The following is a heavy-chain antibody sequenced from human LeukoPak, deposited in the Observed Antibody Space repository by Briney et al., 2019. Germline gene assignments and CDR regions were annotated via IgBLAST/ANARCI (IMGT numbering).Heavy chain of an antibody. J-gene: IGHJ4*02. Sequence: PGRSLRLSCAASGFTFSSYGMHWVRQAPGKGLEWVAVISYDGSNKYYADSVKGRFTISRDNSKNTLYLQMNSLRAEDTAVYYCAKSGGYYYNFDYWGQGTLVTVFS. CDR2: ISYDGSNK. CDR3: AKSGGYYYNFDY. V-gene: IGHV3-30*18. CDR1: GFTFSSYG. D-gene: IGHD3-22*01.